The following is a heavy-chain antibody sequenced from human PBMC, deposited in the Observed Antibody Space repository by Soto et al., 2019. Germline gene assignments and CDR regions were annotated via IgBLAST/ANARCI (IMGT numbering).Heavy chain of an antibody. V-gene: IGHV3-30*18. CDR3: AKTVTETRPVLDS. CDR2: ISFDGSEK. D-gene: IGHD4-17*01. J-gene: IGHJ4*02. CDR1: GFMFSTFG. Sequence: VQLVESGGGVVQPGRSLRLSCSASGFMFSTFGMHWVRQAPGKGLEWVAVISFDGSEKNYADSVKGRFTISRDNSKSTLYLQMNSLRPEDTAVYYCAKTVTETRPVLDSWGQGTLVTVSS.